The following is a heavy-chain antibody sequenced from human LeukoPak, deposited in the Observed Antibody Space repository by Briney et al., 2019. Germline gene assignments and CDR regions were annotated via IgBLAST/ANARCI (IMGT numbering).Heavy chain of an antibody. CDR2: ISYDGKTT. CDR1: GFTFSRYA. CDR3: AKDCCPGFRNADYHYYMDV. V-gene: IGHV3-30*18. J-gene: IGHJ6*03. Sequence: QPGGSLRLSCAAAGFTFSRYAMHWVRQAPGKGLEWVAIISYDGKTTYYADSVKGRLTISRDNSKNTLYLQMDSLRVEDTGVYNCAKDCCPGFRNADYHYYMDVWGKGTTVTVSS.